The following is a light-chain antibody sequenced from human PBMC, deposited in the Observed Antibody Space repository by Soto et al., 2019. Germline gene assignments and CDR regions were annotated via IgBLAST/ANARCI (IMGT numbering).Light chain of an antibody. J-gene: IGKJ4*01. CDR2: DAS. Sequence: EIVLTQSPATLSVSPGERATVSCRASQSVSSNLAWYQQKPGQAPRLLIYDASNRATGIPARFSGSGSGTDFTLTISSLEPEDFAVYYCQQRSNWPGLTFGGGTKVDIK. CDR3: QQRSNWPGLT. V-gene: IGKV3-11*01. CDR1: QSVSSN.